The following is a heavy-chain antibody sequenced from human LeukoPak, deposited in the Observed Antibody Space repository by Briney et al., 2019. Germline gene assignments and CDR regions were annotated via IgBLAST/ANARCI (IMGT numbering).Heavy chain of an antibody. Sequence: SETLSLTCTVSGGSISSYYWSWLRQPAGKGLEWIGRIYTSGSTNYNPSLKSRVTMSVDTSKNQFSLKLSSVTAADTAVYYCARDSGVVVPAAIGASDAFDIWGQGTMVTVSS. J-gene: IGHJ3*02. CDR3: ARDSGVVVPAAIGASDAFDI. CDR2: IYTSGST. CDR1: GGSISSYY. D-gene: IGHD2-2*02. V-gene: IGHV4-4*07.